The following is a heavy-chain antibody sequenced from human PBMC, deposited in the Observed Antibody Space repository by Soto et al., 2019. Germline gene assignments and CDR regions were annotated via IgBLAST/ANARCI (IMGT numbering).Heavy chain of an antibody. Sequence: ASVKVSCKASGYTFTSYYMHWVRQAPGQGLERMGIINPSGGSTSYAQKFQGRVTMTRDTSTSTVYMELSSLRSEDTAVYYCARGPSGYEMSRVYYYYYYMDVWGKGTTVTVSS. D-gene: IGHD5-12*01. CDR2: INPSGGST. J-gene: IGHJ6*03. CDR1: GYTFTSYY. CDR3: ARGPSGYEMSRVYYYYYYMDV. V-gene: IGHV1-46*01.